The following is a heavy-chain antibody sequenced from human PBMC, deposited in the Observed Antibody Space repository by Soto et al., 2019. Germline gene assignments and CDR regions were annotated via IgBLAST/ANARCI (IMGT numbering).Heavy chain of an antibody. D-gene: IGHD3-22*01. V-gene: IGHV1-24*01. CDR2: FDPEDGET. CDR3: GTDYYYPGTFDI. Sequence: ASVKVSCKVSGYTLTELSMHWVRQAPGKGLEWMGGFDPEDGETIYAQKFQGRVTMTEDTSTDTAYMELSSLRSEDTAAYYCGTDYYYPGTFDIWGQGTMVTVSS. J-gene: IGHJ3*02. CDR1: GYTLTELS.